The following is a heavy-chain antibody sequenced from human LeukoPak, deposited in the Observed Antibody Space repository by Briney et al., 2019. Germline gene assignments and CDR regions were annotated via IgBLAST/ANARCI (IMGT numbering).Heavy chain of an antibody. V-gene: IGHV3-15*01. Sequence: GGSLRLSCAASGFTVINYAMNRVRQAPGKGLEWVGRIKSKTYGGTADYPAPVKGRFTISRDDSENTVYLQMNSLKTEDTAVYYCTTATSYWGQGSLVTVSS. CDR3: TTATSY. CDR2: IKSKTYGGTA. CDR1: GFTVINYA. J-gene: IGHJ4*02.